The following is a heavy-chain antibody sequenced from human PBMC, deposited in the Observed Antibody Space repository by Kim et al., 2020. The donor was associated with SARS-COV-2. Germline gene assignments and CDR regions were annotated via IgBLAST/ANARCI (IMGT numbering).Heavy chain of an antibody. CDR2: INHSGST. J-gene: IGHJ4*02. CDR3: ARERVNYYGSGTN. CDR1: GGSFSGYY. Sequence: SETLSLTCAVYGGSFSGYYWSWIRQPPGKGLEWIGEINHSGSTNYNPSLKSRVTISVDTSKNQFSLKLSSVTAADTAVYYCARERVNYYGSGTNWGQGTL. V-gene: IGHV4-34*01. D-gene: IGHD3-10*01.